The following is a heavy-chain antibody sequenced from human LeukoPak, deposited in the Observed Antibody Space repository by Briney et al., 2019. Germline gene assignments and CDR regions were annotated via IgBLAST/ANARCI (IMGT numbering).Heavy chain of an antibody. J-gene: IGHJ5*02. CDR3: ARSLADSSGYYYVHWFDP. CDR1: GFTFSSYS. CDR2: ISSSSTI. Sequence: GGSLRLSCAASGFTFSSYSMNWVRQAPGKGLEWVSYISSSSTIYYADSVKGRFTISRDNAKNSLYLQMNSLRAEDTAVYYCARSLADSSGYYYVHWFDPWGQGTLVTVSS. V-gene: IGHV3-48*01. D-gene: IGHD3-22*01.